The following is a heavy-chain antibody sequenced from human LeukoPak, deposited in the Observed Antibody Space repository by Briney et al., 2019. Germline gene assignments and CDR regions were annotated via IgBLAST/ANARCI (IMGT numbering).Heavy chain of an antibody. CDR1: GGSFRGYY. Sequence: SETLSLTCAVYGGSFRGYYWSWIRQPPGKGLEWIGEINHSGSTNYNPSLKSRVTISVDTSKNQFSLKLSSVTAADTAVYYCARGPGYCSSTSCYAVIFDYWGQGTLVTVSS. V-gene: IGHV4-34*01. CDR2: INHSGST. CDR3: ARGPGYCSSTSCYAVIFDY. J-gene: IGHJ4*02. D-gene: IGHD2-2*03.